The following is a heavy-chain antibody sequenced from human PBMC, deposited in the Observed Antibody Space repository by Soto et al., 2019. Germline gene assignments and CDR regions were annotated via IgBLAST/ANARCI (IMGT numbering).Heavy chain of an antibody. J-gene: IGHJ4*02. CDR2: ISDSGGST. CDR1: GITFSSYA. V-gene: IGHV3-23*01. D-gene: IGHD4-17*01. Sequence: EGQLLESGGGLVQPGGSLRLSCAASGITFSSYAMSWVRQAPGKGLEWVSGISDSGGSTYYADSVKGRFTISRDNSKNTLYLQMNSLRAEDTAVYYCAKADYGDYGFDYWGQGTLVTVSS. CDR3: AKADYGDYGFDY.